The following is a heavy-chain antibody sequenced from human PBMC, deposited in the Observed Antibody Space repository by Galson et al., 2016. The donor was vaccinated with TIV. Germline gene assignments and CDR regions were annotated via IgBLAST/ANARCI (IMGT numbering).Heavy chain of an antibody. V-gene: IGHV4-4*07. CDR1: GGSVTSSH. D-gene: IGHD5-18*01. CDR2: VYPSGNT. Sequence: ETLSLTCTVSGGSVTSSHWSWIRQPAGKGLEWIGRVYPSGNTNYSPSLKSRVTMSLDTSKNQFSLNLMSVTAADTAVYYCAKEGYRYRLSWGQGILVTVSS. CDR3: AKEGYRYRLS. J-gene: IGHJ4*02.